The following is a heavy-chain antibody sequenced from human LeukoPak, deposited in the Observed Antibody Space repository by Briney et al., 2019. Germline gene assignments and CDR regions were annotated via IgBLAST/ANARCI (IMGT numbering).Heavy chain of an antibody. CDR1: GFNFSGYG. CDR3: AKDSVWFGEYTEYYFDY. Sequence: GGSLRLSCVASGFNFSGYGMNWVRQAPGKGLEWVTFIRYDESNKYYADSVKGRFTISRDNSKNTLYLQMNSLRAEDTAVYYCAKDSVWFGEYTEYYFDYWGQGTLVTVSS. J-gene: IGHJ4*02. CDR2: IRYDESNK. D-gene: IGHD3-10*01. V-gene: IGHV3-30*02.